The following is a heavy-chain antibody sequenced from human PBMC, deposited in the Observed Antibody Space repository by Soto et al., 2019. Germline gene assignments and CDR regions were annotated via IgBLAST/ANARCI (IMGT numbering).Heavy chain of an antibody. CDR3: TTYDYIRGNYRVRWAY. CDR1: GFSISDSW. D-gene: IGHD3-16*02. CDR2: IRSESDGGTT. Sequence: EVQLVESGGGLVKPGGSLRVSCAASGFSISDSWMSWVRQAPGKGLEWVARIRSESDGGTTDYAAPVTGRFTISRDDSKNTLSLQINSLKTEDTALYYCTTYDYIRGNYRVRWAYWGLGTMVTVSS. J-gene: IGHJ4*02. V-gene: IGHV3-15*01.